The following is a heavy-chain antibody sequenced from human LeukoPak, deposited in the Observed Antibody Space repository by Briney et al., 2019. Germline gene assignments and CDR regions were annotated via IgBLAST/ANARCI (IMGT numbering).Heavy chain of an antibody. Sequence: GESLKISCEASGYIFTTYWIGWVRQMPGKGLEWVGIIYPGDSDTRYSPSFQGQVTISADKSISTAYLQWSSLKASDTAMYYCARQYSYDSSGFLYDAFDLWGQGTMVTVSS. D-gene: IGHD3-22*01. J-gene: IGHJ3*01. V-gene: IGHV5-51*01. CDR1: GYIFTTYW. CDR3: ARQYSYDSSGFLYDAFDL. CDR2: IYPGDSDT.